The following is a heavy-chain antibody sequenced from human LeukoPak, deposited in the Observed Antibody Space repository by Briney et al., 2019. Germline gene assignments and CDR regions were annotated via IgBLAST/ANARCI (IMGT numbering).Heavy chain of an antibody. CDR2: MSYDGNNK. J-gene: IGHJ4*02. Sequence: PGGSLRLSCAASGFTFSDYSMHWVRQAPGKGLEWVAVMSYDGNNKYYADSVKGRFTISRDTAKNTLYLQMNSLRADDTAVYYCARAYCTFDRCPIGSYWGQGTLVTVSS. V-gene: IGHV3-30-3*01. D-gene: IGHD2-8*01. CDR3: ARAYCTFDRCPIGSY. CDR1: GFTFSDYS.